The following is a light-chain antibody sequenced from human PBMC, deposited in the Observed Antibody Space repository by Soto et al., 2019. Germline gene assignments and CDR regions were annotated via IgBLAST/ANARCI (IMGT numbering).Light chain of an antibody. CDR2: GNS. Sequence: QSVLTQPPSVSGAPGQRVTISCTGSSSNIGAGYDVHWYQQLPGTAPKLLIYGNSNRPSGVPDRFSGSKSGTSASLAITGLHAEDEANYSCQSYDSSFVVFGGGTKVTVL. CDR1: SSNIGAGYD. J-gene: IGLJ2*01. V-gene: IGLV1-40*01. CDR3: QSYDSSFVV.